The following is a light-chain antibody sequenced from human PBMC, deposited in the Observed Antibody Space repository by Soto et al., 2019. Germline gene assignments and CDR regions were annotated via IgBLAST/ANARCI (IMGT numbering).Light chain of an antibody. CDR3: QQYNSYSWT. V-gene: IGKV1-5*03. Sequence: DIQRNQSPSTLSASVGDRVTITCRASQSISSWLAWYQPKPGKAPKLLIYKASSLESGVPSRFSGSGSGTEFTLTSSSLQPDDFATYYCQQYNSYSWTFGQGTKVDI. CDR1: QSISSW. J-gene: IGKJ1*01. CDR2: KAS.